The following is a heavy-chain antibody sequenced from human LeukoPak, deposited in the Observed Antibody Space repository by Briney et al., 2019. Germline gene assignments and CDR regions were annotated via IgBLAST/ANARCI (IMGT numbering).Heavy chain of an antibody. V-gene: IGHV1-46*01. CDR3: ARDGDTAMVTFLDY. Sequence: PGGSLRLSCAASGFTFISYGMHWVRQAPGQGLEWMGIINPSGGSTSYAQKFQGRVTMTRDTSTSTVYMELSSLRSEDTAVYYCARDGDTAMVTFLDYWGQVTLVTVSS. CDR1: GFTFISYG. D-gene: IGHD5-18*01. CDR2: INPSGGST. J-gene: IGHJ4*02.